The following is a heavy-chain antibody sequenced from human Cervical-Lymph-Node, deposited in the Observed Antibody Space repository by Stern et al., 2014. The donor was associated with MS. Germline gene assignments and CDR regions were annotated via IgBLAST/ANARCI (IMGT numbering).Heavy chain of an antibody. CDR1: GYKFTNYY. CDR3: ASGRLGY. CDR2: INPSGDST. Sequence: VQLVESGAEVKKPGASVKISCKAPGYKFTNYYIHWMRQAPGQGPEWMGMINPSGDSTTYAQKFQGRVTMTRDTSTSTVYMELSRLRSEDAAVYYCASGRLGYWGQGTLVIVSS. V-gene: IGHV1-46*01. J-gene: IGHJ4*02.